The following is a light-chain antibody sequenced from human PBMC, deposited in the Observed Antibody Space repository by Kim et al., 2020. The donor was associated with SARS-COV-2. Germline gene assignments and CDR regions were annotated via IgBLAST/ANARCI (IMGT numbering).Light chain of an antibody. Sequence: LSPGERATLSCRASQSVSSNYLAWYQQKPGQAPRLLMYGVFSRATGIPDRFSGSGSGIDFTLTISRLEPEDFAVYYCQQYDSSRTFGQGTKVEIK. V-gene: IGKV3-20*01. CDR2: GVF. CDR3: QQYDSSRT. CDR1: QSVSSNY. J-gene: IGKJ1*01.